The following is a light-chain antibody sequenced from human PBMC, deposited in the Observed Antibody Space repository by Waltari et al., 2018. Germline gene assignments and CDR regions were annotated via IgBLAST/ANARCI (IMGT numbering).Light chain of an antibody. CDR3: QQYYSIPPT. J-gene: IGKJ2*01. CDR2: WAS. Sequence: DIVMTQSPDSLAVSLGERATINCKSSQSVLYSSNNKNYFAWYQQKAGQPPKLLIYWASTRESGVPDRFSGSGSGTDFTLTISSLQAEDVAVYYCQQYYSIPPTFGQGTKLEIK. V-gene: IGKV4-1*01. CDR1: QSVLYSSNNKNY.